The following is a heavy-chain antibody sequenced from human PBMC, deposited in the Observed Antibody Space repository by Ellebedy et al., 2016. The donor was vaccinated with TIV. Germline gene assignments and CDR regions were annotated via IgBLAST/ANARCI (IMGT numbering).Heavy chain of an antibody. CDR3: ARGIVALQPLKYFDS. Sequence: SETLSLXXAVYGGSFSGHYWSWIRQPPGKSLEWIGEINHSGGANYNPSLKSRVTLSVDTSKNQFSLKVNSVTAADTAVYYCARGIVALQPLKYFDSWGQGTLVTVSS. D-gene: IGHD5-12*01. J-gene: IGHJ4*02. CDR2: INHSGGA. CDR1: GGSFSGHY. V-gene: IGHV4-34*01.